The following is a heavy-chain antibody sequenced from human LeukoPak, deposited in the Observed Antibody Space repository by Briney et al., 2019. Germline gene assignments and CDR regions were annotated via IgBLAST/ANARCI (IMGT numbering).Heavy chain of an antibody. CDR3: ARDRTSGWGFDY. CDR2: IYYSGST. CDR1: GGSISSYY. J-gene: IGHJ4*01. D-gene: IGHD6-19*01. V-gene: IGHV4-59*01. Sequence: SETLSLTCTVSGGSISSYYWNWIRQPPGKGLEWIGYIYYSGSTNYNPSLKSRVTISVDTSKNQFSLKLSSVTAADTAVYYCARDRTSGWGFDYWGQGTLVTVSS.